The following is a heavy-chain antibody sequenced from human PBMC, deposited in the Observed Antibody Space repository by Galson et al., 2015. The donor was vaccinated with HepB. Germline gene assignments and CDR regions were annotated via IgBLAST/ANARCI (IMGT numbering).Heavy chain of an antibody. V-gene: IGHV3-9*01. CDR3: AKGLVLGSSWFGYFDY. CDR1: GFTFDDYA. D-gene: IGHD6-13*01. Sequence: SLRLSCAASGFTFDDYAMHWVRQAPGKGLEWVSGISWNSGIIGYADSVKGRFTISRDNAKNSLFLQVNSLRSEDTALYYCAKGLVLGSSWFGYFDYWGQGPLVTVSS. J-gene: IGHJ4*02. CDR2: ISWNSGII.